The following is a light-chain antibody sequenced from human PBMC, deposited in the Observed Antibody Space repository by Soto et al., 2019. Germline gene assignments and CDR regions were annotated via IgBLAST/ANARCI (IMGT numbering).Light chain of an antibody. CDR2: AAS. CDR1: QGIRND. CDR3: LQDYNYPLT. V-gene: IGKV1-6*01. Sequence: AIQMTQSPSSLSASVGDRVTITCRARQGIRNDLGWYQQKPGKAPKLLIYAASSLQSGVPSRFSGSGSGTDFTLTISSLHPEDFATYYCLQDYNYPLTFGGGTKVEIK. J-gene: IGKJ4*01.